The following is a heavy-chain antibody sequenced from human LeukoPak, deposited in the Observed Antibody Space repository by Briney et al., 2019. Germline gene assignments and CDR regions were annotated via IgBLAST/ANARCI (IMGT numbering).Heavy chain of an antibody. J-gene: IGHJ4*02. Sequence: PGGSLRLSCAASGFTFSSYEMNWVRQAPGKGLEWVSYISSSGSTIYYADSVKGRFTISRDNAKNSLYLQMNSLRAEDTAVYYCASSGYCSSTSCYFDSWGQGTLVTVSS. D-gene: IGHD2-2*01. CDR1: GFTFSSYE. CDR2: ISSSGSTI. V-gene: IGHV3-48*03. CDR3: ASSGYCSSTSCYFDS.